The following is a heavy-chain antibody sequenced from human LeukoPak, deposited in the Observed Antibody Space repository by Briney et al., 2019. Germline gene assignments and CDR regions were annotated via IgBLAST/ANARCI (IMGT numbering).Heavy chain of an antibody. CDR2: IRYDGDNK. CDR1: GFTFSGYG. J-gene: IGHJ4*02. CDR3: AKEGSGWYGEY. V-gene: IGHV3-30*02. Sequence: GGSLRLSCAGSGFTFSGYGMHGVRQAPGKGLEWVAFIRYDGDNKYYADSVTGRFTVSRDNSKNTLYLQMNSLRAEDTAVYYCAKEGSGWYGEYWGQGTLVTVSS. D-gene: IGHD6-19*01.